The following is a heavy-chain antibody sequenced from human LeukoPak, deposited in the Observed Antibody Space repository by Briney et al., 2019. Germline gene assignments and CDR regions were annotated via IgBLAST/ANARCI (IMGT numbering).Heavy chain of an antibody. J-gene: IGHJ4*02. CDR3: AKEVELSEYSSSCFDY. V-gene: IGHV3-23*01. CDR2: ISGSGGST. Sequence: PGGSLRRSCAASGFTFSNYAMSWVRQAPGKGLEWVSAISGSGGSTYYADSVKGRFTISRDNSKNTLYLQMNSLRAEDTAVYYCAKEVELSEYSSSCFDYWGQGTLVTVSS. CDR1: GFTFSNYA. D-gene: IGHD6-13*01.